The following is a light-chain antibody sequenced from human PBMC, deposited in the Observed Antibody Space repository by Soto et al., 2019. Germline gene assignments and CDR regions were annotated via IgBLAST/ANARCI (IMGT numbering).Light chain of an antibody. CDR2: GAS. J-gene: IGKJ1*01. Sequence: EIVLTQSPGTLSLSPGERATLSCRASQSVSSSCLAWYQQKPDQAPRLLIYGASSRATGIPDRFSGSGSGTDFTLTISRLEPEDFAVYYCQQYGSSPGTFGQGTKGEIK. V-gene: IGKV3-20*01. CDR3: QQYGSSPGT. CDR1: QSVSSSC.